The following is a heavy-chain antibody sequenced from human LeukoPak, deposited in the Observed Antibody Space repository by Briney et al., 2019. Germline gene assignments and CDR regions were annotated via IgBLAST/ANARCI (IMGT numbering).Heavy chain of an antibody. D-gene: IGHD3-10*01. Sequence: SGGSLRLSCAASGFTFSSYWMSWFRQAPGKGLEWVANIKQNGSEKYYVDFVRGGFTITRDNDKNSLYLQMNSLRAEDTAVYYCARDFFWTYYYGSGSYIDYWGQGTLVTVSS. CDR3: ARDFFWTYYYGSGSYIDY. J-gene: IGHJ4*02. V-gene: IGHV3-7*01. CDR2: IKQNGSEK. CDR1: GFTFSSYW.